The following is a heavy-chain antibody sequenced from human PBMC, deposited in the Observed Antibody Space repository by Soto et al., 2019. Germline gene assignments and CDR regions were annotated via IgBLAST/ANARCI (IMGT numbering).Heavy chain of an antibody. D-gene: IGHD5-12*01. V-gene: IGHV4-59*01. CDR3: ASLRGYSGYDWSPMYV. Sequence: QVQLQESGPGLVKPSETLSLTCTVSGGSISSYYWSWIRQPPGKGLEWIGYIYYSGSTNYNPSLKSRVIISVDTSKNQSALKLSSVTAADTVVYYWASLRGYSGYDWSPMYVWGQVTTVTVSS. CDR1: GGSISSYY. J-gene: IGHJ6*02. CDR2: IYYSGST.